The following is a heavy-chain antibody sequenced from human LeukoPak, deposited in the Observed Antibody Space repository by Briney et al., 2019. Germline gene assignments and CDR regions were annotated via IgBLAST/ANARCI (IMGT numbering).Heavy chain of an antibody. J-gene: IGHJ4*02. CDR1: GGSISSGDYY. CDR3: ARTTIPVAGLDY. D-gene: IGHD6-19*01. V-gene: IGHV4-30-4*01. CDR2: IYYSGST. Sequence: PSETLSLTCTVSGGSISSGDYYWSWIRQSPGKGLEWIGNIYYSGSTYYNPSLKSRVAISVDTSKNQFSLKLSSVTAADTAVYFCARTTIPVAGLDYWGQGTLATVS.